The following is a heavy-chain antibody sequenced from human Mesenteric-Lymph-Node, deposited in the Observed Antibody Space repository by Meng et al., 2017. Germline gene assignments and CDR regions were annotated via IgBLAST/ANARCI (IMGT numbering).Heavy chain of an antibody. V-gene: IGHV3-7*01. CDR3: ARERAVGSGSYYKGYYYGMDV. CDR1: GFTFSSYW. D-gene: IGHD3-10*01. J-gene: IGHJ6*02. Sequence: GGSLRLSCAASGFTFSSYWMSWVRQAPGKGLEWVANIKQDGSEKYYVDSVKGRFTISRDNAKNSLYLQMNSLRAEDTAVYYCARERAVGSGSYYKGYYYGMDVWGQGTTVTVSS. CDR2: IKQDGSEK.